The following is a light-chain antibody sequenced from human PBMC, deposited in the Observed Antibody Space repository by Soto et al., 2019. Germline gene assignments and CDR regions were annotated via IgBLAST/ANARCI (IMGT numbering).Light chain of an antibody. CDR3: CSYAGSYTYV. CDR1: SSDVGGYNY. CDR2: DVS. V-gene: IGLV2-11*01. Sequence: QSALTQPRSVSGSPGQSVNISCTGTSSDVGGYNYVSWYQQHPGKAPKLMIYDVSKRPSGVPDRFSGSKSGNTASLTISGLQAEDEADYYCCSYAGSYTYVFGIGTKLTVL. J-gene: IGLJ1*01.